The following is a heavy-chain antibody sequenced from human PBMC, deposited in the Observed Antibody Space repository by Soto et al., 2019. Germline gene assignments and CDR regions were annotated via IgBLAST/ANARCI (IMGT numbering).Heavy chain of an antibody. CDR1: DGSISSYY. D-gene: IGHD3-22*01. Sequence: SETLSLTCTISDGSISSYYWGWIRQPPGKGLEWIGYIYYSGSTNYNPSLKSRVTISVDTSKNQFSLKLSSVTAADTAVYYCARVSYDSSGYYIDYWGQGTLVTVS. V-gene: IGHV4-59*01. J-gene: IGHJ4*02. CDR2: IYYSGST. CDR3: ARVSYDSSGYYIDY.